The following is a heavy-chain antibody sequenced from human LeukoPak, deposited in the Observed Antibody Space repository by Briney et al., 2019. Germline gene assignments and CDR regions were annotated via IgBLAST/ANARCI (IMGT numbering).Heavy chain of an antibody. CDR1: GFAFDDYG. J-gene: IGHJ6*02. CDR2: INYNGDST. Sequence: GGSLTLSCVVSGFAFDDYGMHWVRQPPGKGLEWVSAINYNGDSTDYADSVKGRFTISRDNAKNSLFLEMSSLRPEDTALYYCAKHLRATNTYYFYGLDVWGQGTTVTVSS. CDR3: AKHLRATNTYYFYGLDV. D-gene: IGHD2-21*01. V-gene: IGHV3-9*01.